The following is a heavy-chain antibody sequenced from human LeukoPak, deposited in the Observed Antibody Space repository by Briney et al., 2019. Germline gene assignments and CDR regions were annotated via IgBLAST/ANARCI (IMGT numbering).Heavy chain of an antibody. CDR1: GGTFSSYA. J-gene: IGHJ5*02. Sequence: SVKVSCKASGGTFSSYAISWVRQAPGQGLEWMGRIIPIFGTANYAQKFQGRVTITTDESTSTAYMELSNLRSEDTAVYYCARDYGYNWNYGGGGWFDLWGQGTLVTVSS. D-gene: IGHD1-7*01. CDR3: ARDYGYNWNYGGGGWFDL. CDR2: IIPIFGTA. V-gene: IGHV1-69*05.